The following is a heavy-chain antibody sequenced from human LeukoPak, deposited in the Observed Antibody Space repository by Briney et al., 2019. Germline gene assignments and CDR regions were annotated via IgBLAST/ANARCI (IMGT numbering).Heavy chain of an antibody. CDR1: GFSISSDKY. CDR3: ARLSYYYYYMDV. V-gene: IGHV4-38-2*01. Sequence: PSPTLSLTCAVSGFSISSDKYWGWIRQPPGKRLEWIGSIYHTGSTYYNPSLKSRVTISVDTSKNQFSLKLNSVTAADTAVYYCARLSYYYYYMDVWGRGTTVTVSS. J-gene: IGHJ6*03. D-gene: IGHD3-10*01. CDR2: IYHTGST.